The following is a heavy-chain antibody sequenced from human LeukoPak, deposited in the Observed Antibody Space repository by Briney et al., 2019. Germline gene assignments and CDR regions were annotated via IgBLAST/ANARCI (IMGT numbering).Heavy chain of an antibody. Sequence: SETLPLTCSVSGGSISGYYWSWIRQPPGKGLEWIGFIYYNGSTNYNPSLKSRITISVDTSKNQFSLKLNSVTAADTAIFYCARIRRYDYDGFRPGWVYWYFDVWGRGTLVTVSS. D-gene: IGHD4-23*01. CDR2: IYYNGST. CDR3: ARIRRYDYDGFRPGWVYWYFDV. CDR1: GGSISGYY. V-gene: IGHV4-59*01. J-gene: IGHJ2*01.